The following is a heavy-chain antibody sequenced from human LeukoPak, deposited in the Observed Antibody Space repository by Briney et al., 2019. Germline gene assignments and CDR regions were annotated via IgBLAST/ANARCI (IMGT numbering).Heavy chain of an antibody. Sequence: PGGSLRLSCAVSGFIFSDFYINWIRQSPGKGLEWLAYISPEGSYTTYGHSVKGRFVISRENAKNSVSLQKNSLGVEDTAVYFCASDQVSGVFDYWGRGARVTVS. D-gene: IGHD5/OR15-5a*01. J-gene: IGHJ4*02. CDR3: ASDQVSGVFDY. CDR2: ISPEGSYT. CDR1: GFIFSDFY. V-gene: IGHV3-11*05.